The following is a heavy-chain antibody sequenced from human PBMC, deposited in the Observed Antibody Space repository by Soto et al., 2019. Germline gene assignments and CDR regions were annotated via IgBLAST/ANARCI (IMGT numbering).Heavy chain of an antibody. Sequence: QVQLVESGGGVVQPGRSLRLSCAASGFTFSSYGMHWVRQAPGKGLEWVAVIWYDGSNKYYADSVKGRFTISRDNSKNTLYLQMNSLGAEDTAVYYCVTVSDSSGWYGTDAFDIWGQGTMVTVSS. J-gene: IGHJ3*02. CDR3: VTVSDSSGWYGTDAFDI. CDR2: IWYDGSNK. V-gene: IGHV3-33*01. D-gene: IGHD6-19*01. CDR1: GFTFSSYG.